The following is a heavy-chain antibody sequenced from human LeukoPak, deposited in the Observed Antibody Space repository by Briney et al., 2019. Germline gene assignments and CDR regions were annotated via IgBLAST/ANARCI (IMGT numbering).Heavy chain of an antibody. CDR2: ITVSGDNT. Sequence: PGGSLRLSCAASGFTFSTYAMSWVRQAPGKGLEWVSTITVSGDNTFYADSVKGRFTISRDNSKNTLYLQMNSLRAEDTAGYYCAKDYRYIVGATDIWGQGTMVTVSS. D-gene: IGHD1-26*01. J-gene: IGHJ3*02. CDR1: GFTFSTYA. CDR3: AKDYRYIVGATDI. V-gene: IGHV3-23*01.